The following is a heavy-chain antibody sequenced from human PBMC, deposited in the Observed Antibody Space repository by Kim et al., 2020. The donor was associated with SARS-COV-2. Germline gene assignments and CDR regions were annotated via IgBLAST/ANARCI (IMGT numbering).Heavy chain of an antibody. CDR1: GGSFSGYY. V-gene: IGHV4-34*01. D-gene: IGHD3-9*01. CDR3: ARRSLRYFDWFDYFDY. J-gene: IGHJ4*01. Sequence: SETLSLTCAVYGGSFSGYYWSWIRQPPGKGLEWIGEINHSGSTNYNPSLKSRVTISVDTSKNQFSLKLSSVTAADTAVYYCARRSLRYFDWFDYFDYWG. CDR2: INHSGST.